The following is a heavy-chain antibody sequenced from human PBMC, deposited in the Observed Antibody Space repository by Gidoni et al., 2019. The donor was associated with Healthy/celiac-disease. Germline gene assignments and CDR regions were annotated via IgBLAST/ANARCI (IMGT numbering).Heavy chain of an antibody. V-gene: IGHV4-34*01. CDR3: ARGGGGSGYDLSAFDI. J-gene: IGHJ3*02. CDR1: GGSFSGYY. D-gene: IGHD5-12*01. CDR2: INHSGST. Sequence: QVQLPQWGAGLLKPSETLSLTCAVYGGSFSGYYWSWIRQPPGKGLEWIGEINHSGSTNYNPSLKSRVTISVDTSKNQFSLKLSSVTAADTAVYYCARGGGGSGYDLSAFDIWGQGTMVTVSS.